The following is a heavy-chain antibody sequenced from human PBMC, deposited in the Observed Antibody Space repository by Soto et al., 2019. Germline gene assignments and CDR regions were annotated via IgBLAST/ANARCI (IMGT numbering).Heavy chain of an antibody. CDR1: GYTFTSYG. V-gene: IGHV1-18*01. CDR3: ARDHTLIVFVPAAHYFDY. J-gene: IGHJ4*02. CDR2: ISAYNGNT. Sequence: QVQLVQSGAEVKKPGASVKVSCKASGYTFTSYGISWVRQAPGQGLEWMGWISAYNGNTNYAPKLQGRVTMTTDTSTSTAYMELTSLSSDDTAVYYCARDHTLIVFVPAAHYFDYWGQGTLVTVSS. D-gene: IGHD2-2*01.